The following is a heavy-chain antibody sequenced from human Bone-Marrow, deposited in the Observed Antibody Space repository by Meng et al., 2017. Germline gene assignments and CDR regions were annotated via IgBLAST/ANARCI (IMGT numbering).Heavy chain of an antibody. D-gene: IGHD2-2*01. CDR3: ARDTGDFGSNPRHYYYAMDV. V-gene: IGHV3-21*01. CDR1: GFTFSSYS. CDR2: ISSSSSYI. Sequence: GESLKISCAASGFTFSSYSMNWVRQAPGKGLEWVSSISSSSSYIYYADSVKGRFTISRDNAKNSLYLQMNSLRAEDTAVFYCARDTGDFGSNPRHYYYAMDVWGQGTTVTVSS. J-gene: IGHJ6*02.